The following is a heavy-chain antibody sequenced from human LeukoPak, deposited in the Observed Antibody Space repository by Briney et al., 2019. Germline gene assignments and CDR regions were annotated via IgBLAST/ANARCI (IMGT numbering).Heavy chain of an antibody. CDR1: GGSISSYY. CDR2: IYFSGSA. J-gene: IGHJ4*02. V-gene: IGHV4-59*01. D-gene: IGHD6-13*01. CDR3: ARVKQLVYGYYFDY. Sequence: PSETLSLTCTVSGGSISSYYWSWIRQPPRKGLEWIGDIYFSGSANSNPSLTSRVTISIHTSKNQFSLKLSSVTAADTAVYNCARVKQLVYGYYFDYWGQGTLVTVSS.